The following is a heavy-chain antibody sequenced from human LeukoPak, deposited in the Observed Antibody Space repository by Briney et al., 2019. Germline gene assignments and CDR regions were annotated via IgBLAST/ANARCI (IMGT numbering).Heavy chain of an antibody. CDR2: IYHSGST. CDR1: GGSISSGGYY. Sequence: SETLSLTCTVSGGSISSGGYYWSWIRQPPGKGLEWIGYIYHSGSTYYKPSLKSRVTISVDRSKNQFSLKLSSVTAADTAVYYCARGFRGGANPIDYWGQGTLVTVSS. V-gene: IGHV4-30-2*01. CDR3: ARGFRGGANPIDY. D-gene: IGHD4/OR15-4a*01. J-gene: IGHJ4*02.